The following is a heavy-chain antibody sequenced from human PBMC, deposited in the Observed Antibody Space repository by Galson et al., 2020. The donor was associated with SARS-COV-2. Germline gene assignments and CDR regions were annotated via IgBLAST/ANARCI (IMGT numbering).Heavy chain of an antibody. V-gene: IGHV4-4*02. CDR2: IYHSGST. J-gene: IGHJ5*02. CDR3: ARGVVVSSGWYDWFDP. CDR1: GGSISSSNW. Sequence: ASETLSLTCAVSGGSISSSNWWSWVRQPPGKGLEWIGEIYHSGSTNYNPSLKSRVTISVDKSKNQFSLKLSSVTAADTAVYYCARGVVVSSGWYDWFDPWGQGTLVTVSS. D-gene: IGHD6-19*01.